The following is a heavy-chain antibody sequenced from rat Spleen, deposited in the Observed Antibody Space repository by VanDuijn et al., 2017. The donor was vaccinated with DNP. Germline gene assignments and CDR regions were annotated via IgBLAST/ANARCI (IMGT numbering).Heavy chain of an antibody. CDR1: GLTFSKYW. J-gene: IGHJ3*01. CDR3: VVRDFYSALFAY. V-gene: IGHV5-58*01. CDR2: INDDGDSA. D-gene: IGHD1-1*01. Sequence: EVQLVETGGGLVQPGRSLKLSCVASGLTFSKYWMYWIRQAPGKGLEWVASINDDGDSAYHRDSVKGRFTVSRDVAENTVYLQMSSLRSEDTATYYCVVRDFYSALFAYWGQGTLVTVSA.